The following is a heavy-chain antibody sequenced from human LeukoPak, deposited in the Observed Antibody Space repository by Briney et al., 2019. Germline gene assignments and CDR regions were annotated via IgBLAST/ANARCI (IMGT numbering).Heavy chain of an antibody. CDR1: GYTFTSYG. CDR3: ARRIAAADTTRRNWFDP. Sequence: ASVKVSCKASGYTFTSYGISWVQQAPGQGLEWMGWISAYNGNTNYAQKLQGRVTMTTDTSTSTAYMELRSLRSDDTAVYYCARRIAAADTTRRNWFDPWGQGTLVTVSS. J-gene: IGHJ5*02. D-gene: IGHD6-13*01. CDR2: ISAYNGNT. V-gene: IGHV1-18*01.